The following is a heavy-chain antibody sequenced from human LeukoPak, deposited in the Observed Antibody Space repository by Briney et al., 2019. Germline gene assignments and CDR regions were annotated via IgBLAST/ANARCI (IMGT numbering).Heavy chain of an antibody. Sequence: PSETLSLTCTVSGDSISGFYRTWIRQPPGKGLEWIGYVYDSGSTNYDPSLKSRVTISIDTSKNHFSLHLSSVTAADTAVYYCARARVRVRGILHSWVQGTLVTVSS. D-gene: IGHD3-10*01. CDR2: VYDSGST. CDR3: ARARVRVRGILHS. J-gene: IGHJ4*02. V-gene: IGHV4-59*01. CDR1: GDSISGFY.